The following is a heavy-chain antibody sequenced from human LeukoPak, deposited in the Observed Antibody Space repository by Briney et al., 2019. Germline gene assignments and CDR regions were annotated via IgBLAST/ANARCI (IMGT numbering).Heavy chain of an antibody. J-gene: IGHJ4*02. CDR3: ARQSISGSSLSYFDY. V-gene: IGHV4-59*01. D-gene: IGHD3-22*01. Sequence: PSETLSLTCTVSGGSISSYYWSWIRQPPGKGLEWIGNIYDSGSTSYNPSLKSRVTISVGTSKNQCSLKLSSVTAADTAVYYCARQSISGSSLSYFDYWGQGILVNVSS. CDR1: GGSISSYY. CDR2: IYDSGST.